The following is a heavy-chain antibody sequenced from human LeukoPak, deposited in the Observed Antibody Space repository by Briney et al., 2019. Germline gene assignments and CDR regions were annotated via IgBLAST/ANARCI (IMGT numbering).Heavy chain of an antibody. CDR2: ISYDGSNK. D-gene: IGHD3-16*01. Sequence: GGSLRLSCAASGFTFSSYGMHWVRQAPGKGLEWVAVISYDGSNKYYADSVKGRFTISRDNSKNTLYLQMNSLRAEDTAVYYCARDSMITFGGTHYMDVWGKGTTVTVSS. CDR3: ARDSMITFGGTHYMDV. CDR1: GFTFSSYG. J-gene: IGHJ6*03. V-gene: IGHV3-30*03.